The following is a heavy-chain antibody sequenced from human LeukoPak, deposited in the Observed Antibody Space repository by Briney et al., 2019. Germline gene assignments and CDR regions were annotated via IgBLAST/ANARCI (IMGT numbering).Heavy chain of an antibody. CDR1: GGSISSGTFY. CDR2: IYYSGST. V-gene: IGHV4-39*01. Sequence: SETLSLTCSVSGGSISSGTFYWGWIRQPPGKGLEWIGSIYYSGSTYYNPSLKSRVTISVDTSKNQFSLKLSSVTAADTAVYYCARRRLGRRYDAFDIWGQGTMVTVSS. D-gene: IGHD3-9*01. CDR3: ARRRLGRRYDAFDI. J-gene: IGHJ3*02.